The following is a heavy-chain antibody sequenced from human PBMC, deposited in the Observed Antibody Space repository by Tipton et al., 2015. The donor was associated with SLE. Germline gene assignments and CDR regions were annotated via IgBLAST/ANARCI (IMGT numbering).Heavy chain of an antibody. CDR2: IYYSGST. D-gene: IGHD6-6*01. V-gene: IGHV4-59*01. CDR3: ARASPYSSSLNDAFDI. Sequence: LSLTCTVSGGSISSYYWSWIRQPPGKGLEWIGYIYYSGSTNYNPSLKSRVTISVDTSKNQFSLKLSSVTAADTAVYYCARASPYSSSLNDAFDIWGQGTMVTVSS. J-gene: IGHJ3*02. CDR1: GGSISSYY.